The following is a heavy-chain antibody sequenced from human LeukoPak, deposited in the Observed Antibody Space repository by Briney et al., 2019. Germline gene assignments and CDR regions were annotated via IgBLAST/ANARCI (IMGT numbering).Heavy chain of an antibody. CDR2: ISGSGGST. Sequence: GGSLRLSCAASGFTFSSYGMSWVRQPPGKGLEWVSAISGSGGSTYYADSVKGRFTISRDNSKNTLYLQMNSLRAEDTAVYYCARANDNYYYYYMDFWGKGPTVTISS. CDR1: GFTFSSYG. V-gene: IGHV3-23*01. J-gene: IGHJ6*03. D-gene: IGHD3-9*01. CDR3: ARANDNYYYYYMDF.